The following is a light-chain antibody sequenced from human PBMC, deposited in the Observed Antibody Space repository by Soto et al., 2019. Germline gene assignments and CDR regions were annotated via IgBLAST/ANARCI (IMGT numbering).Light chain of an antibody. J-gene: IGLJ1*01. V-gene: IGLV2-14*01. CDR3: SSYTSSSTYV. Sequence: QSVLTKAASGYGSPGQSITISCTGTSSDVGGYNYVSWYQQHPGKAPKLMVYDVNDRPSGVSDRFSGSKSGNTASLTISGLQAEDEADYYCSSYTSSSTYVFGTGTKVTVL. CDR1: SSDVGGYNY. CDR2: DVN.